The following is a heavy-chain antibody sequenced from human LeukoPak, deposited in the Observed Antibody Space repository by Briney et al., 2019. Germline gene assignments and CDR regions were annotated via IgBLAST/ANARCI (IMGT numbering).Heavy chain of an antibody. CDR2: IYTSVT. J-gene: IGHJ4*02. CDR1: GGSISSGSYY. V-gene: IGHV4-61*02. Sequence: SQTLSLTCTVSGGSISSGSYYWSWIRQPPGKGLEWIGRIYTSVTNYNPSLKRRVTISVDTSKNQFSLKLTSVTAADTAVYYCARAGNYYDSSGYYYALFDYWGQGTLVTVSS. CDR3: ARAGNYYDSSGYYYALFDY. D-gene: IGHD3-22*01.